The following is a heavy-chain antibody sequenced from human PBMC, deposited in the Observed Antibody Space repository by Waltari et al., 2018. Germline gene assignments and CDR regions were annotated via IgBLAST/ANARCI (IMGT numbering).Heavy chain of an antibody. V-gene: IGHV3-23*01. Sequence: EVPLWESGGGLVQPGGSRRLSCADSGFMFHNYAMSWVRQAPGKGLEWVSSISGSGTYPYYADSVKGRFTISRDNSMNTLYLHMSSLTAGDTAIYYCAKDSDFYESTGQIDYWGQGTLVTVSS. D-gene: IGHD3-22*01. CDR1: GFMFHNYA. CDR3: AKDSDFYESTGQIDY. CDR2: ISGSGTYP. J-gene: IGHJ4*02.